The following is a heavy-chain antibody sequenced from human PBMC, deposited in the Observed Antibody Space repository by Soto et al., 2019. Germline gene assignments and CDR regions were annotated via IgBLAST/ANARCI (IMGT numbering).Heavy chain of an antibody. D-gene: IGHD2-15*01. J-gene: IGHJ6*04. Sequence: GESLKISCKGSGYSFTSYWIGWVRQMPGKGLEWMGIIYPGDSDTRYSPSFQGQVTISADKSISTAYLQWSSLKASDTAMYYCARSRGVVSQYYCYYGVVDWGKGSTVT. CDR3: ARSRGVVSQYYCYYGVVD. CDR1: GYSFTSYW. V-gene: IGHV5-51*01. CDR2: IYPGDSDT.